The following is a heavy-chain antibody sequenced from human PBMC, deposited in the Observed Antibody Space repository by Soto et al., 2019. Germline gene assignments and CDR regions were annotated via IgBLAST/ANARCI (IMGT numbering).Heavy chain of an antibody. CDR1: GYTFTSNG. V-gene: IGHV1-8*02. D-gene: IGHD2-2*01. CDR2: MNPNSGNT. Sequence: ASVKVSCKASGYTFTSNGINWVRQATGQGLEGMGWMNPNSGNTGYAQKFQGRVTMTRNTSISTAYMELSSLRSEDTAVYYCARGRQGYCISTSCYSLVYGMDVWGQGTTVTVSS. J-gene: IGHJ6*02. CDR3: ARGRQGYCISTSCYSLVYGMDV.